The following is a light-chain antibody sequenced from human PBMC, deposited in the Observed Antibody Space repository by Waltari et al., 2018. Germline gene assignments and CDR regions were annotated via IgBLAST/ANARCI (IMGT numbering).Light chain of an antibody. CDR2: EGT. CDR3: SSYTGGSTLLV. J-gene: IGLJ2*01. Sequence: QSALTQPASVSASPGQSIPFSCTGTTSHIGHHDQLSWYQQHPGKAPKLLIYEGTNRPSGVSTRYSGSKSGSTASLTISGLQADDEAHYYCSSYTGGSTLLVFGGGTDLTVL. CDR1: TSHIGHHDQ. V-gene: IGLV2-14*01.